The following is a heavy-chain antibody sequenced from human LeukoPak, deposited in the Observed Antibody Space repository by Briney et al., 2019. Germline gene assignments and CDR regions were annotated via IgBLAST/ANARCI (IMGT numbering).Heavy chain of an antibody. J-gene: IGHJ4*02. Sequence: SETLSLTCTVSGGSISSYYWSWIRQPPGKGLEWIGYIYYSGSTNYNPSLKSRVTISVDTSKNQFSLKLSSVTAADTAVYYCASIGRVVYDFWSGYFDYWGQGTLVTVSS. D-gene: IGHD3-3*01. CDR1: GGSISSYY. CDR2: IYYSGST. CDR3: ASIGRVVYDFWSGYFDY. V-gene: IGHV4-59*08.